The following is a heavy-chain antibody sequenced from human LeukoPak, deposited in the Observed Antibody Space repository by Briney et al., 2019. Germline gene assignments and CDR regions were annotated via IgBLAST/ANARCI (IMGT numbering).Heavy chain of an antibody. Sequence: GGSLRLSCAASGFTLSDHYMDWVRQAPGKGLEWVAVILYDGSNEHYTDSVRGRFTISRDNPKNTLWLQMNSLTADDTAVYYCARGEFSGLDYWGQGTLVTVSS. J-gene: IGHJ4*02. D-gene: IGHD5-12*01. CDR1: GFTLSDHY. V-gene: IGHV3-30-3*01. CDR2: ILYDGSNE. CDR3: ARGEFSGLDY.